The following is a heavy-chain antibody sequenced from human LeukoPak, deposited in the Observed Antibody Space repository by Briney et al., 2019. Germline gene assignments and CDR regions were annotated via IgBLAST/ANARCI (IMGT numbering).Heavy chain of an antibody. CDR2: IWYDGSNK. V-gene: IGHV3-33*06. CDR3: AKGLFWELETFDY. CDR1: GFTFSSYG. J-gene: IGHJ4*02. Sequence: GGSLRLSCAASGFTFSSYGMHWVRQAPGKGLEWVAVIWYDGSNKYYADSVKGRFTISRDNSKNTLYLQMNSLRAEDTAVYYCAKGLFWELETFDYWGQGTLVTVSS. D-gene: IGHD3-10*01.